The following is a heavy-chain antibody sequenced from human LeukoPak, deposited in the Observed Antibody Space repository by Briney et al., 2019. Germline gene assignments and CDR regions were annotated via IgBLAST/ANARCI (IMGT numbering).Heavy chain of an antibody. D-gene: IGHD3-9*01. J-gene: IGHJ6*02. V-gene: IGHV1-8*02. CDR2: MNPNSGNI. CDR1: NYTCIIYG. CDR3: ARDGGVLRYFDWFRPRNCYYYGMDV. Sequence: ASVKVSCKASNYTCIIYGISWVRQDPGQGLVQLRWMNPNSGNIDYAQKLQSRATMTRNTSISTAHVELSSLRSEDTAVYYCARDGGVLRYFDWFRPRNCYYYGMDVWGQGTTVTVSS.